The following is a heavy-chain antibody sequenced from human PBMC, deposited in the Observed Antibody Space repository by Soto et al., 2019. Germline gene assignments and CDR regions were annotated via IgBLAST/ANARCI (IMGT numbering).Heavy chain of an antibody. D-gene: IGHD1-26*01. V-gene: IGHV1-46*01. CDR2: INPHGGST. Sequence: ASVKVSCKAPRDTFTSYYINWVRQAPGQGLEWMGVINPHGGSTAYAQKFKGRVTLTRDTSASTVYMEVSSLTSEDTAMYYCARSSGGNFGIIIEGTNCFAPWGQGTLVTVSS. J-gene: IGHJ5*02. CDR3: ARSSGGNFGIIIEGTNCFAP. CDR1: RDTFTSYY.